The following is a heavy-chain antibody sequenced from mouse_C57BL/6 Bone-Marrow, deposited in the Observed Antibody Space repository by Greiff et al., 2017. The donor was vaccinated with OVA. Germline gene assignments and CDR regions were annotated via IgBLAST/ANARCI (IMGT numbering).Heavy chain of an antibody. V-gene: IGHV8-8*01. J-gene: IGHJ2*01. CDR1: GFSLSTFGMG. CDR2: IWWDDDK. CDR3: ARIAIYYYGSSYYFDY. Sequence: QVTLKVCGPGILQPSQTLSLTCSFSGFSLSTFGMGVGWIRQPSGKGLEWLAHIWWDDDKYYNPALKSRLTISKDTSKNQVFLKIANVDTADTATYYCARIAIYYYGSSYYFDYWGQGTTLTVSS. D-gene: IGHD1-1*01.